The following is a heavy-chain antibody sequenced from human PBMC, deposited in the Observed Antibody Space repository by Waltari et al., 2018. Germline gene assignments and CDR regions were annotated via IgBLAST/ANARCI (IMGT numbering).Heavy chain of an antibody. CDR1: GASVSSYY. Sequence: VQLQESGPGLVKPSETVSLTCPVSGASVSSYYWSWIRQSPGQGLEWLGYVYYTGSTNYNPSLGSRVTISLDPSKNQFSLRLNSVTAADTAVYYCARDHPLLYDWGQGTLLTVSS. CDR3: ARDHPLLYD. J-gene: IGHJ4*02. CDR2: VYYTGST. V-gene: IGHV4-59*02. D-gene: IGHD3-16*01.